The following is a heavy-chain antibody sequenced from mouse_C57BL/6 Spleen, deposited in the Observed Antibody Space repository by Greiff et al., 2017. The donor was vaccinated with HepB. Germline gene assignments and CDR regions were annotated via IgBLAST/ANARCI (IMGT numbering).Heavy chain of an antibody. D-gene: IGHD2-3*01. CDR2: SRNKANDYTT. CDR3: ARDAAYDGYAMDY. Sequence: EVNVVESGGGLVQSGRSLRLSCATSGFTFSDFYMEWVRQAPGKGLEWIAASRNKANDYTTEYSASVKGRFIVSRDTSQSILYLQMNALRAEDTAIYYCARDAAYDGYAMDYWGQGTSVTVSS. CDR1: GFTFSDFY. J-gene: IGHJ4*01. V-gene: IGHV7-1*01.